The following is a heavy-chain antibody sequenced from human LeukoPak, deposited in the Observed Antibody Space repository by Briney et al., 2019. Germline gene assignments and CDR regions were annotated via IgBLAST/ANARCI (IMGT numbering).Heavy chain of an antibody. J-gene: IGHJ4*02. CDR3: ARGVDYGDYY. V-gene: IGHV4-34*01. CDR1: GGSFSGYY. CDR2: INHSGST. D-gene: IGHD4-17*01. Sequence: PSETLSLTCAVYGGSFSGYYWSWIRQPPGKGLEWIGEINHSGSTNYNPSLKSRVTISVDTSKNQFSLKLSSVTAADTAVYYCARGVDYGDYYWGQGTLVTVSS.